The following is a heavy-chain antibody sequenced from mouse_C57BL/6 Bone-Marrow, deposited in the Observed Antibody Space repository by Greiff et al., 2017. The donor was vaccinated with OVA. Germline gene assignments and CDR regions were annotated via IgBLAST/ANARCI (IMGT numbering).Heavy chain of an antibody. J-gene: IGHJ2*01. CDR1: GFTFSSYA. D-gene: IGHD6-1*01. CDR2: ISDGGSYT. V-gene: IGHV5-4*03. Sequence: EVKLVESGGGLVKPGGSLKLSCAASGFTFSSYAMSWVRQTPEKRLEWVATISDGGSYTYYPDNVKGRFTISRYNAKNNLYLQMSHLKSEDTAMYYCARGASVPFAYWGQGTTLTVSS. CDR3: ARGASVPFAY.